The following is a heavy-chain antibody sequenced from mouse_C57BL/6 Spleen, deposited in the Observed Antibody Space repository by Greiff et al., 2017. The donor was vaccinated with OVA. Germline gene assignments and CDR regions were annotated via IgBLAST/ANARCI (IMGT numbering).Heavy chain of an antibody. V-gene: IGHV1-4*01. CDR3: ARETAQATFAY. J-gene: IGHJ3*01. CDR1: GYTFTSYT. D-gene: IGHD3-2*02. Sequence: VKLMESGAELARPGASVKMSCKASGYTFTSYTMHWVKQRPGQGLEWIGYINPSSGYTKYNQKFKDKATLTADKSSSTAYMQLSSLTSEDSAVYYCARETAQATFAYWGQGTLVTVSA. CDR2: INPSSGYT.